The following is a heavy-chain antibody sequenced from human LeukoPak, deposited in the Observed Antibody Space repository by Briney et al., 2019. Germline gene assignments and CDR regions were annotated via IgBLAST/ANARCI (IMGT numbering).Heavy chain of an antibody. V-gene: IGHV4-38-2*02. CDR1: GYSISSGYY. CDR3: ARESRQLNWFDP. Sequence: SETLSLTCTVSGYSISSGYYWGWIRQPPGKGLEWIGGIYHSGSTNYNPSLRSRVTISVDTSKNQFSLKLSSVTAADTAVYYCARESRQLNWFDPWGQGTLVTVSS. CDR2: IYHSGST. J-gene: IGHJ5*02. D-gene: IGHD1-1*01.